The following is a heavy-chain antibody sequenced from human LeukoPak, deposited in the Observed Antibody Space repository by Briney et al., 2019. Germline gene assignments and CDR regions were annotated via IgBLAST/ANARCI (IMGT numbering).Heavy chain of an antibody. D-gene: IGHD3/OR15-3a*01. CDR2: ISGSGGST. V-gene: IGHV3-23*01. CDR3: AKRGAGDWFPEPDY. Sequence: GGSLRLSCAASGFTFSSYGMSWVRQAPGKGLEGVSAISGSGGSTYYADSVKGRFTISRDNSKNTLYLQMNSLRAEDTAVYYCAKRGAGDWFPEPDYWGQGTLVTVSS. CDR1: GFTFSSYG. J-gene: IGHJ4*02.